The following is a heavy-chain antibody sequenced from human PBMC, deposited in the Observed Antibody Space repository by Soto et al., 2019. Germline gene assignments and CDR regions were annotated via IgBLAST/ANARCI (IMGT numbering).Heavy chain of an antibody. V-gene: IGHV3-23*01. D-gene: IGHD3-10*01. J-gene: IGHJ6*02. Sequence: VQLLESGGSLVQPGGSLRLSCVASGFTFNDYDMNWVSQAPGKGLEWVSGISGSGDATYYAGSLKGRFTISRDISKNTLYLQMNSLRAEDTAVYYCAKVRGHYYYGMDVWGQGTTVTVSS. CDR3: AKVRGHYYYGMDV. CDR2: ISGSGDAT. CDR1: GFTFNDYD.